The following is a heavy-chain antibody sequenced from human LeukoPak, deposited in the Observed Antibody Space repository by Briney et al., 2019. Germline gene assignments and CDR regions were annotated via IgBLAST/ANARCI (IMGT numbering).Heavy chain of an antibody. Sequence: GGTLRLSCSASGFTFSSHAMSWVRQAPGKGLEWVSVIYSGGSTYYADSVKGRFTISRDNSKNTLYLQMNSLRAEDTAVYYCARDRGSFPGYFDYWGQGTLVTVSS. CDR1: GFTFSSHA. CDR3: ARDRGSFPGYFDY. J-gene: IGHJ4*02. D-gene: IGHD1-26*01. V-gene: IGHV3-53*01. CDR2: IYSGGST.